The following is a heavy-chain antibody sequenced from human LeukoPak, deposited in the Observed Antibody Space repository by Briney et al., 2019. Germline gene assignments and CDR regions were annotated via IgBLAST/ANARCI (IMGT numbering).Heavy chain of an antibody. V-gene: IGHV4-38-2*02. D-gene: IGHD2-21*02. CDR3: AREGVSATVGGY. CDR1: GYSISSGFY. Sequence: PSETLSLTCGVSGYSISSGFYWGWIRQPPGKGLEWIASIRHSGTTYYNPSLKSRVTMSVDTSKNQFSLKLTSVTAADTAVYYCAREGVSATVGGYWSQGTLVTVSS. J-gene: IGHJ4*02. CDR2: IRHSGTT.